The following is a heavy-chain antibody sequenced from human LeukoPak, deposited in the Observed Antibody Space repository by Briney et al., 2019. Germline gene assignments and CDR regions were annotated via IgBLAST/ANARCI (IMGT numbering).Heavy chain of an antibody. CDR1: GGSFSSYA. CDR2: IIPIFGTA. CDR3: AHSTVQYNWFDP. D-gene: IGHD1-1*01. Sequence: ASVKVSCKAFGGSFSSYAISWVRQAPGQGVEWMGRIIPIFGTAKYAQKFQGRVMITADKSTSTAYMELSSLRSEDTAVYYCAHSTVQYNWFDPWGQGTLVTVSS. J-gene: IGHJ5*02. V-gene: IGHV1-69*06.